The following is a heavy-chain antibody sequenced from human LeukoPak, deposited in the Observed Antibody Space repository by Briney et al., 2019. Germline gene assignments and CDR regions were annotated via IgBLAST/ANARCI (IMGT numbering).Heavy chain of an antibody. J-gene: IGHJ5*02. CDR1: GYSFTSYW. V-gene: IGHV5-51*01. CDR2: IYPGDSDT. CDR3: ARPPRPYYYGSELAWFDP. D-gene: IGHD3-10*01. Sequence: GESLKISCKGSGYSFTSYWIGWVRQMPGKGLEWMGIIYPGDSDTRYSPSFQGQVTISADKSISTAYLQWSSLKASDTAMYYCARPPRPYYYGSELAWFDPWGQGTLVTVSS.